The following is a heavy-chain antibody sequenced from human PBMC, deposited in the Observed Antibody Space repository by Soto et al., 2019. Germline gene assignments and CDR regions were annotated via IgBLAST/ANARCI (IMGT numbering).Heavy chain of an antibody. CDR1: GGSISSGGYY. CDR2: IYYSGST. J-gene: IGHJ5*02. CDR3: ARDLVANWFDP. D-gene: IGHD2-21*01. V-gene: IGHV4-31*03. Sequence: SETLSLTCTVPGGSISSGGYYWSWIRQHPGKGLEWIGYIYYSGSTYYNPSLKSRVTISVDTSKNQFSLKLSSVTAADTAVYYCARDLVANWFDPWGQGTLVTVSS.